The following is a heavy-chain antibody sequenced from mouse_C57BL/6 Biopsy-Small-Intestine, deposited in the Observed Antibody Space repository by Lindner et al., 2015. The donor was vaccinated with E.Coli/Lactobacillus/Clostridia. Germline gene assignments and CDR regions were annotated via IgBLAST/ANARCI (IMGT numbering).Heavy chain of an antibody. Sequence: VQLQESGPELVKPGASVKLSCKASGYTFTDYTIHWGKQSPGQGLEWIGWIYPGSGKTKYNDNFKGKATMTADKSSSTAYMQLSSLTSEDSAVYFCARDDYDGAWFAFWGQGTLVTVSA. CDR1: GYTFTDYT. V-gene: IGHV1-84*01. D-gene: IGHD2-4*01. CDR3: ARDDYDGAWFAF. J-gene: IGHJ3*01. CDR2: IYPGSGKT.